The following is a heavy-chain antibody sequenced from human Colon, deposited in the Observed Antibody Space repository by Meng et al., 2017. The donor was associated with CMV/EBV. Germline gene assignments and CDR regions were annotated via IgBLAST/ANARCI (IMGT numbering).Heavy chain of an antibody. D-gene: IGHD1-26*01. CDR3: ARVGGELLIDY. J-gene: IGHJ4*02. CDR1: GGSISSGGYY. V-gene: IGHV4-31*03. Sequence: TCTVSGGSISSGGYYWSWIRQHPGKGLEWIGYIYYSGSTYYNPSLKSRVTISVDTSKNQFSLKLSSVTAADTAVYYCARVGGELLIDYWGQGTLVTVSS. CDR2: IYYSGST.